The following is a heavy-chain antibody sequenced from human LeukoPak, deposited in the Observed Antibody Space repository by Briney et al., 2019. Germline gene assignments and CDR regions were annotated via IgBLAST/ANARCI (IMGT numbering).Heavy chain of an antibody. CDR2: INAYNGNT. CDR3: ARRQGTTLSFDY. V-gene: IGHV1-18*01. CDR1: GHTFNTYG. Sequence: ASVKVSCKASGHTFNTYGFSWVRQAPGQGLEWMGWINAYNGNTNYAQKLQGRVTMTTETSTSTAYMVLRSLRYDDTAVYYCARRQGTTLSFDYWGQGTLVTVSS. J-gene: IGHJ4*02. D-gene: IGHD1-1*01.